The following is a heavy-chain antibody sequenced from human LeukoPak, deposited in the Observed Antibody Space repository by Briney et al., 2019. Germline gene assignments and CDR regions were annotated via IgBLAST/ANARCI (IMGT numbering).Heavy chain of an antibody. D-gene: IGHD3-10*01. CDR1: GFTFSCCW. Sequence: PGGSLRLSCAASGFTFSCCWMSWVRQAPGKGLEWVSYISSSSSTIYYADSVKGRFTISRDNAKNSLYLQMNSLRVEDTAVYYCARDQGSGLYNWFDPWGQGTLVTVPS. CDR3: ARDQGSGLYNWFDP. J-gene: IGHJ5*02. CDR2: ISSSSSTI. V-gene: IGHV3-48*01.